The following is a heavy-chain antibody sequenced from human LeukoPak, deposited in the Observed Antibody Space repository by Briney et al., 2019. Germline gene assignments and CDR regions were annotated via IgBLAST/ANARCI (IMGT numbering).Heavy chain of an antibody. CDR1: GFTFSSYA. Sequence: PGGSLRLSCAASGFTFSSYAMHWVRQAPGKGLEWVAFIRYDGCNKYYADSVKGRFTISRDNSKNTLYLQMNSLRAEDTAVYYCAKVADNYYYYYMDVWGKGTTVTVSS. V-gene: IGHV3-30*02. J-gene: IGHJ6*03. CDR3: AKVADNYYYYYMDV. CDR2: IRYDGCNK.